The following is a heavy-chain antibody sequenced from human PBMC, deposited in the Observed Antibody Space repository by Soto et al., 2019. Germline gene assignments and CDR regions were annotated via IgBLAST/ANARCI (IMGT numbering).Heavy chain of an antibody. CDR1: GFTFSSYA. Sequence: PGGSLRLSCAASGFTFSSYAMGWVRQAPGKGLEWVSGISGSGDITYYPDSVKGRFTISRDNSKNTLYLQMNSLRAEDTAVYYCAKDRIASSGPGFFDYWGQGTLVTSPQ. D-gene: IGHD6-13*01. J-gene: IGHJ4*02. CDR2: ISGSGDIT. V-gene: IGHV3-23*01. CDR3: AKDRIASSGPGFFDY.